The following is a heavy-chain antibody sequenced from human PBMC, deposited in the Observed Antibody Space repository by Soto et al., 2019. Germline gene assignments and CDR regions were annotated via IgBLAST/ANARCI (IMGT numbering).Heavy chain of an antibody. D-gene: IGHD1-26*01. CDR2: IVVGSGNT. CDR1: GFTFTSSA. CDR3: AEESWWELPYGMDV. V-gene: IGHV1-58*01. Sequence: SVKVSCTASGFTFTSSALHWVRQARGQRLEWIGWIVVGSGNTNYAQKFQERVTITRDMSTSTAYMELSSLRSEDTAVYYWAEESWWELPYGMDVWGQGTTVTVSS. J-gene: IGHJ6*02.